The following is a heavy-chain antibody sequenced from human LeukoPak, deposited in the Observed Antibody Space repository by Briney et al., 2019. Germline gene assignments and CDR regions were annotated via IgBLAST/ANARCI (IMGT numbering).Heavy chain of an antibody. CDR1: GVTVSSNY. Sequence: GGSLRLSCAASGVTVSSNYMSWVRQAPGKGLEWVSEIYSDGSTYYEASVKGRFSISRANSKNTVYLQMNSLTAEDTAVYYCAREDTPMITPFDYWGQGTLVTVSA. CDR2: IYSDGST. CDR3: AREDTPMITPFDY. J-gene: IGHJ4*02. D-gene: IGHD5-18*01. V-gene: IGHV3-53*01.